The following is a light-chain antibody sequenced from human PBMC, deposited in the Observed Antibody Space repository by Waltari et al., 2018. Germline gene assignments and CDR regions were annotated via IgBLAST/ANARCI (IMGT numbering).Light chain of an antibody. V-gene: IGKV1-5*03. CDR1: QSISNW. J-gene: IGKJ4*01. CDR3: QQYNSYSLLT. Sequence: DIQMTQSPSTLSASVGDRIIITCRASQSISNWLAWYQQKPGKAPKLLIYKAFTLETGVPSRFSGSGSGTVFTLTINSLQPDDFATYYCQQYNSYSLLTFGGGTKVEIE. CDR2: KAF.